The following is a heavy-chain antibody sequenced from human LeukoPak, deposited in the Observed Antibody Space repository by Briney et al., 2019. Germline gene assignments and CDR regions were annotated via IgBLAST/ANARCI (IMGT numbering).Heavy chain of an antibody. J-gene: IGHJ6*02. CDR1: GFTFRSYA. CDR2: ISNSGDTT. D-gene: IGHD6-19*01. CDR3: AKDSVAGTDKYYYAMDV. V-gene: IGHV3-23*01. Sequence: PGGSLRLSCAASGFTFRSYAMSWVRQAPGKGLEWVSVISNSGDTTYYADSVKGRFTISRDNSKNTLYLQMNSLRAEDTAVYYCAKDSVAGTDKYYYAMDVWGQETTVTVSS.